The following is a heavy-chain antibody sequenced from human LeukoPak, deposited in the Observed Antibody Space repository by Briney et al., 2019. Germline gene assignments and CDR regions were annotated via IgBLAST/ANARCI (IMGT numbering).Heavy chain of an antibody. V-gene: IGHV3-66*01. Sequence: GGSLRLSCAASGFIFDDYAIHWVRQAPGKGLEWVSVIYSGGGTRYADSVKGRFTISRDNSKNTLYLQMNSLRAEDTAVYYWATHSGGYWGQGTLVTVSS. D-gene: IGHD3-16*01. CDR2: IYSGGGT. CDR1: GFIFDDYA. J-gene: IGHJ4*02. CDR3: ATHSGGY.